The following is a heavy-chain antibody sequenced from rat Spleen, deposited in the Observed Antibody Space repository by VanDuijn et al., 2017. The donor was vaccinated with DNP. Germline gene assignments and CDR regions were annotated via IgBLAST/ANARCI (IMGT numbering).Heavy chain of an antibody. J-gene: IGHJ3*01. CDR2: IRYDGGSS. CDR3: AIYYYSGGFAY. Sequence: EVQLVESGGGSVQPGRSLKLSCAASGFTFSDYYMAWVRQAPTKGLEWVAYIRYDGGSSYYGDSVKGRFTISRDNAKTTLYLQMNSLRSEDMATYYCAIYYYSGGFAYWGQGTLVTVSS. CDR1: GFTFSDYY. V-gene: IGHV5-20*01. D-gene: IGHD1-1*01.